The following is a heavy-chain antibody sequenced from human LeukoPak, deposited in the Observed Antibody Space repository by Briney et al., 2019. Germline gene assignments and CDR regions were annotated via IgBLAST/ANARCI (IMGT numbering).Heavy chain of an antibody. Sequence: SLTLSLTCTVSGGSISYYYWSWIRQPPGKGLELIGYIYYSGSTNYNPSLKSRVTISVDTSKNQVSLKLSSVTAADTAVYYCARRGGDSFAAFDIWGQGTMVTVSS. V-gene: IGHV4-59*01. J-gene: IGHJ3*02. CDR3: ARRGGDSFAAFDI. D-gene: IGHD2-21*02. CDR2: IYYSGST. CDR1: GGSISYYY.